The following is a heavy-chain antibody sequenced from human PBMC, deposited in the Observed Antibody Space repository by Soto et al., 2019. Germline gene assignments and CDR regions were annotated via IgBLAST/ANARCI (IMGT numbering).Heavy chain of an antibody. D-gene: IGHD6-6*01. CDR1: GGTFRSYA. J-gene: IGHJ5*02. CDR2: IIPLFGTA. V-gene: IGHV1-69*13. CDR3: ARAPSSSALPWFDP. Sequence: SSVKVACNASGGTFRSYAISWVRQAPGQGLEWMGGIIPLFGTANYAQKFQGRVRITADESTSTAYMELSSLRSEDTAVYYCARAPSSSALPWFDPWGQGTLVTVSS.